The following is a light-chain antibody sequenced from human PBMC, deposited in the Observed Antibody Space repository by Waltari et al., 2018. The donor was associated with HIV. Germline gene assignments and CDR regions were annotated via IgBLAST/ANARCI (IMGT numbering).Light chain of an antibody. CDR1: QNIKSN. J-gene: IGKJ1*01. CDR2: SAS. Sequence: DIVMTQSPATLSVSPGERATLSCRASQNIKSNLAWFQQLPGQAPRPLISSASIRATDIPPRFRGSGSGTDFTLTISSLQSEDFAIYYCQEYETWTKTFGQGTKVEMK. CDR3: QEYETWTKT. V-gene: IGKV3-15*01.